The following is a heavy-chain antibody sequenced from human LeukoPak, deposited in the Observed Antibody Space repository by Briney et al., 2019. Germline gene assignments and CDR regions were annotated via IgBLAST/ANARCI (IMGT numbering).Heavy chain of an antibody. Sequence: GGSLRLSCAASGFTLSSYGMSWVRQAPGKGLEWVSAISGSGGSTYYADSVKGRFTISRDNSKNTLYLQMNSLRAEDTAVYYCARRAGSYSHSYDYWGQGTLVTVSS. D-gene: IGHD2-15*01. V-gene: IGHV3-23*01. CDR3: ARRAGSYSHSYDY. J-gene: IGHJ4*02. CDR2: ISGSGGST. CDR1: GFTLSSYG.